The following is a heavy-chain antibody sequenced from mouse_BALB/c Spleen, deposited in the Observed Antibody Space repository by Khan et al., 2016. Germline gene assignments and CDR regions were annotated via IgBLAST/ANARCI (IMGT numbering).Heavy chain of an antibody. D-gene: IGHD1-1*02. CDR2: INPGSNYT. J-gene: IGHJ4*01. CDR1: GYTFTRFW. Sequence: QVQLKQSGAELAKPGASVKMSCKASGYTFTRFWMHWVKQRPGQGLEWIGYINPGSNYTDYNQNFKDKATLTADKSSSTAYMLLSSLTSEDSAVYYCARWWYNNYLCQAMDYWGQGISVTVSS. V-gene: IGHV1-7*01. CDR3: ARWWYNNYLCQAMDY.